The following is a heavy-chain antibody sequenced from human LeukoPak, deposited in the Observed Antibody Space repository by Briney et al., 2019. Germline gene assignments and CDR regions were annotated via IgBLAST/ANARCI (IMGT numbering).Heavy chain of an antibody. Sequence: PGGSLRLSCAASRFTFSNYGIHWVRQAPGKGLEWVSSITGSSYIYYADSVKGRFTISRDNAKNSLYLQMNSLRAEDTAVYYCAGYASSGRRDALDIWGQGTMVTVSS. D-gene: IGHD3-22*01. CDR2: ITGSSYI. CDR1: RFTFSNYG. CDR3: AGYASSGRRDALDI. J-gene: IGHJ3*02. V-gene: IGHV3-21*01.